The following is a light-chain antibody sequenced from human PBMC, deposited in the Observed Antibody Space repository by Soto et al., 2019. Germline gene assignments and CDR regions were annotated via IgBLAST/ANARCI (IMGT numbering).Light chain of an antibody. CDR1: NTDVGAYDY. CDR2: DVI. CDR3: SSYSTISNLV. J-gene: IGLJ1*01. V-gene: IGLV2-14*03. Sequence: QSVLTQPASVSGSPGQSITISCSGTNTDVGAYDYVSWYQQHPGKAPKLILYDVIIRPSGVSDRFSGSKSGNTASLTISGLQAEDEAEYFCSSYSTISNLVFGTGTKLTVL.